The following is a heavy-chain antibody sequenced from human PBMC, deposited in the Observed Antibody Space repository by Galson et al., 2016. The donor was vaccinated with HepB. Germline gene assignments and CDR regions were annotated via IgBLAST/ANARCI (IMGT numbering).Heavy chain of an antibody. V-gene: IGHV3-33*01. Sequence: SLRLSCAASGFTFSSYGTHWVRQAPGKGLEWVAVIWYDGQNKYYADSVKGRFTISRDNSKNTLYLQVNSLRVEDTAVYYCAGSSSRSYYFGINVWGQGTTVTVSS. CDR1: GFTFSSYG. CDR2: IWYDGQNK. J-gene: IGHJ6*02. D-gene: IGHD6-13*01. CDR3: AGSSSRSYYFGINV.